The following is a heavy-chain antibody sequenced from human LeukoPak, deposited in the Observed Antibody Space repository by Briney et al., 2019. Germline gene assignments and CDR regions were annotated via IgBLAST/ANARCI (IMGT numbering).Heavy chain of an antibody. CDR2: IKHDGSEK. Sequence: GGSLRLSCAASGFTFASYWMSWVRQAPGKGLEWVANIKHDGSEKYYVDSVKGRFTISRDNAKNSLYLQMNGLRAEDTAVYYCARGQLTDPRIDYWGQGTLVTVSS. J-gene: IGHJ4*02. D-gene: IGHD6-13*01. V-gene: IGHV3-7*01. CDR3: ARGQLTDPRIDY. CDR1: GFTFASYW.